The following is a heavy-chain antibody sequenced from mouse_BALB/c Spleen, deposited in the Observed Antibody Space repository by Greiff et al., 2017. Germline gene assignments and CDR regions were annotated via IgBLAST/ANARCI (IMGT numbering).Heavy chain of an antibody. CDR2: IDPANGNT. Sequence: VQLQQSGAELVKPGASVKLSCTASGFNIKDTYMHWVKQRPEQGLEWIGRIDPANGNTKYDPKFQGKATITADTSSNTAYLQLSSLTSEDTAVYYCFITTVVPNYFDYWGQGTTLTVSS. V-gene: IGHV14-3*02. CDR3: FITTVVPNYFDY. D-gene: IGHD1-1*01. J-gene: IGHJ2*01. CDR1: GFNIKDTY.